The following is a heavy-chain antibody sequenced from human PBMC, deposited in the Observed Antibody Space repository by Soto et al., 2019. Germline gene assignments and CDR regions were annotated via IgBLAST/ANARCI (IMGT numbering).Heavy chain of an antibody. Sequence: RASVKVSCKASGGTFSSYAISWVRQAPGQGLEWMGGIIPIFGTANYAQKFQGRVTITADESTSTAYMELSSLRSEDTAVYYCASPIVATMEGLYYYYGMDVWGQGTTVTVSS. J-gene: IGHJ6*02. CDR1: GGTFSSYA. CDR3: ASPIVATMEGLYYYYGMDV. V-gene: IGHV1-69*13. D-gene: IGHD5-12*01. CDR2: IIPIFGTA.